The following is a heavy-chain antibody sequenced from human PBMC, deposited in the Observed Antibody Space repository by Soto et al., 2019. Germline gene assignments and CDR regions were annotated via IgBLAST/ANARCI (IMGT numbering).Heavy chain of an antibody. J-gene: IGHJ6*02. D-gene: IGHD3-9*01. Sequence: GASVKVSCKASGYTFTSYGISWVRQAPGQGLEWMGWISAYNGNTNYAQKLQGRVTMTTDTSTSTAYMELRSLRSDDTAVYYCARNTIFCQGYCGMDVWGQGTTVTVSS. CDR3: ARNTIFCQGYCGMDV. CDR1: GYTFTSYG. CDR2: ISAYNGNT. V-gene: IGHV1-18*04.